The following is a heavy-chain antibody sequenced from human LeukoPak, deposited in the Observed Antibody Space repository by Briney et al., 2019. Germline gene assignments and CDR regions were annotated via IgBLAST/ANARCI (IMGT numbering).Heavy chain of an antibody. CDR2: ISGSGGST. V-gene: IGHV3-23*01. CDR3: AKDPYYDSSGYYQY. CDR1: GFTFSDFY. J-gene: IGHJ4*02. D-gene: IGHD3-22*01. Sequence: GGSLRLSCAASGFTFSDFYMSWVRQAPGKGLEWISAISGSGGSTYYADSVKGRFTISRDNSKNTLYLQMNSLRAEDTAVYYCAKDPYYDSSGYYQYWGQGTLVTVSS.